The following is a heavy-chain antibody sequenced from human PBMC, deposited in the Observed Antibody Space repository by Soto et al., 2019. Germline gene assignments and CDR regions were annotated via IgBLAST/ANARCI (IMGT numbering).Heavy chain of an antibody. CDR2: ISSSSGYT. V-gene: IGHV3-11*06. J-gene: IGHJ4*02. CDR3: AKEYGRLDY. CDR1: GFTFSDYY. Sequence: GGSLRLSCAASGFTFSDYYMSWIRLAPGKVLEWVSSISSSSGYTNYADSVKGRFTISRDNAKNSLYLQMNSLRAEDTAVYYCAKEYGRLDYWGQGTLVTVSS. D-gene: IGHD4-17*01.